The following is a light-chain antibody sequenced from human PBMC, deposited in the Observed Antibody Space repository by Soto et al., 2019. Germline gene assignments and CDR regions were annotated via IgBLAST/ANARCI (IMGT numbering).Light chain of an antibody. Sequence: DIQMTQSPSTLSASFGDTVTITCRASQSISTSLAWYQQKPGKAPNLLISGASTLEEGVPSRFRGSGSGTEFTLTITSLQTDDFATYYCQQYITYSTFGQGTRLEIE. J-gene: IGKJ1*01. CDR2: GAS. CDR3: QQYITYST. CDR1: QSISTS. V-gene: IGKV1-5*01.